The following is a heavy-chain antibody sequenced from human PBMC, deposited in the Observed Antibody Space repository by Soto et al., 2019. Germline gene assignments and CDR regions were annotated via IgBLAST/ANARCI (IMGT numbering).Heavy chain of an antibody. CDR3: ARDGLYCTYANGRGDAYDV. CDR1: GFTFRTYW. CDR2: IKQDGSEK. Sequence: EVQLVGSGGGLVQPGGSLRLSCVASGFTFRTYWMTWVRQAPGKGLEWVANIKQDGSEKYYVDSVRGRFAISRDNAKDSLYLQMNSLRVEDTAVYYCARDGLYCTYANGRGDAYDVVDQGTMVTVTS. D-gene: IGHD2-8*01. V-gene: IGHV3-7*04. J-gene: IGHJ3*01.